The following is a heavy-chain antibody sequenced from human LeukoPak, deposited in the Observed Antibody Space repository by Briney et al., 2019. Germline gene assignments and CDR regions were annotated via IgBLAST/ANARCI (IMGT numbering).Heavy chain of an antibody. CDR1: GFTFSSYS. J-gene: IGHJ6*03. D-gene: IGHD1-26*01. V-gene: IGHV3-74*01. Sequence: GGSLRLSCAASGFTFSSYSMNWVRQAPGKGLVWVSRINSDGSSTSYADSVKGRFTISRDNAKNSLYLQMDSLRVEDTAVYYCARDPYSGSYGPYYYYYMDVWGKGTTVTISS. CDR3: ARDPYSGSYGPYYYYYMDV. CDR2: INSDGSST.